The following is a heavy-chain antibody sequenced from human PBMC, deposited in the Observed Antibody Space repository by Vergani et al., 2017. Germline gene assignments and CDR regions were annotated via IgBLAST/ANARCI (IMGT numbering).Heavy chain of an antibody. Sequence: QVQLVESGGGVVQPGGSLRLSCVASGFSVSNSGMHWVRQTPGKGLEWVAFIQYDGSDIFYADFVEGRFTISRDNSKNSLYLQMNSLRAEDTAVYYCASRYDYVWGSYRYFDYWGQGTLVTVSS. CDR1: GFSVSNSG. J-gene: IGHJ4*02. CDR3: ASRYDYVWGSYRYFDY. CDR2: IQYDGSDI. V-gene: IGHV3-30*02. D-gene: IGHD3-16*02.